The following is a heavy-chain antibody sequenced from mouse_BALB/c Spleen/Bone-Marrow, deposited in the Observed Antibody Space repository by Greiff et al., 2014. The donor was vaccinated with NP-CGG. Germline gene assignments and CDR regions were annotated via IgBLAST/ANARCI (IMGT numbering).Heavy chain of an antibody. CDR1: GFNIKDTY. V-gene: IGHV14-3*02. CDR2: IDPANGNT. J-gene: IGHJ4*01. D-gene: IGHD1-1*01. Sequence: EVQLQQSGTELVKPGASVKLSCTASGFNIKDTYMHWVKQRPEQGLEWIGRIDPANGNTRYDPKFQGKATITADTSSYTAYLQLTSLTSEDTAVYYCARAYYYGSSYYVMDYWGQGTSVTVSS. CDR3: ARAYYYGSSYYVMDY.